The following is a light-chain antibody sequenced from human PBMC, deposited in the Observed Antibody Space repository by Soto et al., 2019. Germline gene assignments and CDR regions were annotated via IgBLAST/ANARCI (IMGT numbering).Light chain of an antibody. CDR2: RAS. CDR1: QNIRRN. V-gene: IGKV3D-15*01. CDR3: QQYENWPPVT. J-gene: IGKJ4*01. Sequence: EIVMTQSPATLSVSPGEGGTLSCRASQNIRRNLAWYQQRPGQAPRLLIYRASTRAPGIPARFTGGGSGTEFILTITSRQSDDFSVYYCQQYENWPPVTFGGGTKVEIK.